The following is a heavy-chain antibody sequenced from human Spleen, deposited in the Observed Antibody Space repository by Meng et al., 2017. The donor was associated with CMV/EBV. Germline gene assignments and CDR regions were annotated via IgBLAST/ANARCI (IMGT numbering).Heavy chain of an antibody. CDR3: AKAYLDYYSYGASLGY. V-gene: IGHV3-43*01. J-gene: IGHJ4*02. D-gene: IGHD4/OR15-4a*01. CDR2: INWDGGRT. CDR1: GLSFDDYT. Sequence: GESLKISCASSGLSFDDYTMHWVRQAPGKGLEWVSLINWDGGRTFYSGSVKGRFTISRDNSKNSLYLQMTNLRAEDTAMYYCAKAYLDYYSYGASLGYWGRGTLVTVSS.